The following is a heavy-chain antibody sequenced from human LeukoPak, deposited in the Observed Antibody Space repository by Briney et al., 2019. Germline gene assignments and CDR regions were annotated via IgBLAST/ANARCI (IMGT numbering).Heavy chain of an antibody. V-gene: IGHV3-21*01. CDR2: IFPSGGEI. D-gene: IGHD3-10*01. CDR1: GFTFSTFA. Sequence: PGGSLRLSCAASGFTFSTFAMIWVRQPPGKGLEWVSSIFPSGGEIHYAVSVKGRFTISRDNAKNSLYLQVKSLRAADGAVYYCARGSRFGVVGRDAFDIWGQGTVVTVFS. CDR3: ARGSRFGVVGRDAFDI. J-gene: IGHJ3*02.